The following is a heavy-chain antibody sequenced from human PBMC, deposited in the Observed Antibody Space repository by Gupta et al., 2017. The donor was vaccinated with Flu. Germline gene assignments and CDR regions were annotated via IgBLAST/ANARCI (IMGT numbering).Heavy chain of an antibody. CDR1: SISVPSYY. Sequence: SISVPSYYWGWVRQPPGKGLEWIGSGYYHGSAYYNPSLRSRVSISVDTSKNQFSLKLTSVTAADMAVYYCTLLSSSLPLNYWGQGTLVTVPS. CDR3: TLLSSSLPLNY. V-gene: IGHV4-39*01. J-gene: IGHJ4*02. CDR2: GYYHGSA.